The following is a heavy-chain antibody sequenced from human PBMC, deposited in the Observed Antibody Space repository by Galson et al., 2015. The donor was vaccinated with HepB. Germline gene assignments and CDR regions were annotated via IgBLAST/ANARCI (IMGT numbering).Heavy chain of an antibody. CDR2: IYSGGST. J-gene: IGHJ2*01. CDR3: ARDPTEKKWLVLNWYFDL. Sequence: SLRLSCAASGFTVSSNYMSWVRQAPGKGLEWVSVIYSGGSTYYADSVKGRFTISRDNSKNTLYLQMNSLRAEDTAVYYCARDPTEKKWLVLNWYFDLWGRGTLVTVSS. V-gene: IGHV3-53*01. D-gene: IGHD6-19*01. CDR1: GFTVSSNY.